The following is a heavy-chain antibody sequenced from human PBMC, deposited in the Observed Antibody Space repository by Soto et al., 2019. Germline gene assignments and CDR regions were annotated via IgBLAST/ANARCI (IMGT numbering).Heavy chain of an antibody. J-gene: IGHJ6*02. D-gene: IGHD6-6*01. V-gene: IGHV5-10-1*01. CDR2: IDPSDSYT. Sequence: PGESLKISCKGSGYSFTSYWISWVRQMPGKGLEWMGRIDPSDSYTNYSPSFQGHVTISADKSISTAYLQWSSLKASDTAMYYCASPSSIAARHGYYYYYGMDVWGQGTTVTVSS. CDR3: ASPSSIAARHGYYYYYGMDV. CDR1: GYSFTSYW.